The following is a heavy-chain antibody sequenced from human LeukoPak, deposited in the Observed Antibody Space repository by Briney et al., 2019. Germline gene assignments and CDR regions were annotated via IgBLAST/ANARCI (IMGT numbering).Heavy chain of an antibody. D-gene: IGHD3-10*01. CDR2: LSTPGST. CDR1: GASISAYY. CDR3: ARFGSRYPYYLDN. Sequence: SETLSLTCAVSGASISAYYWTWIRQPPGGGLEWIGHLSTPGSTDYNPSLTSRVTISVDSSKNQFSLTLRSVTAADTAVYFCARFGSRYPYYLDNWGQGTLVIVSS. V-gene: IGHV4-4*09. J-gene: IGHJ4*02.